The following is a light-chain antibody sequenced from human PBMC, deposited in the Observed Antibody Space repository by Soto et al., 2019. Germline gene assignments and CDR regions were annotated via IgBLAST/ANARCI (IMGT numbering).Light chain of an antibody. CDR3: QQADTFPLT. V-gene: IGKV1-12*01. Sequence: DIQMTQSPSSVSASVGDRVTITCRPSKGISSWVAWYQQKPGKAPNLLIYAASSLQSGVPSRFSGSGSGTEFTLTISSLQPEDFATYYCQQADTFPLTFGGGTKVEIK. CDR1: KGISSW. CDR2: AAS. J-gene: IGKJ4*01.